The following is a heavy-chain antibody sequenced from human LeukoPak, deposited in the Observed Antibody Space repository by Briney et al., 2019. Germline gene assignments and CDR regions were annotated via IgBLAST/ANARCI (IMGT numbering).Heavy chain of an antibody. CDR1: GXSFTTYW. D-gene: IGHD5-18*01. CDR3: ARHNGYSYWFDP. J-gene: IGHJ5*02. Sequence: KPGESLKISFKGSGXSFTTYWIAWVRQMPGKVLEWMGIIYPSDSDTRYSPSFQGQVTISADKSVSTAYLQWSSLEASDTAMYYCARHNGYSYWFDPWGQGTLVTVSS. CDR2: IYPSDSDT. V-gene: IGHV5-51*01.